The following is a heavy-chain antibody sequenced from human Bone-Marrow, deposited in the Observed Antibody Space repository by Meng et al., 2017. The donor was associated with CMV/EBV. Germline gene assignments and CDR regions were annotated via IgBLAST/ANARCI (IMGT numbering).Heavy chain of an antibody. D-gene: IGHD5-24*01. J-gene: IGHJ3*02. CDR2: INWNGGST. V-gene: IGHV3-20*04. Sequence: GESLKISCAASGFTFDDYGMSWVRQAPGKGLEWVSGINWNGGSTGYADSVKGRFTISRDNANNSLYLQMNSLRAGDTAVYYCARMALPDAFDIWGQGTLVTVSS. CDR3: ARMALPDAFDI. CDR1: GFTFDDYG.